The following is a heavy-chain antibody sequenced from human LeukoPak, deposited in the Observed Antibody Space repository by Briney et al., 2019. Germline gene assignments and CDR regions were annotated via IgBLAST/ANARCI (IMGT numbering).Heavy chain of an antibody. Sequence: SETLSLTCTVSGGSISNYYWSWIRQPAGKGLEWIGRIYTSGSTSYNPSLKSRVIMSVDTSKNQFSLKLNSVTAADTAVYYCARKATVNSWFDPWGQGTLVIVSS. J-gene: IGHJ5*02. CDR1: GGSISNYY. CDR3: ARKATVNSWFDP. D-gene: IGHD4-17*01. CDR2: IYTSGST. V-gene: IGHV4-4*07.